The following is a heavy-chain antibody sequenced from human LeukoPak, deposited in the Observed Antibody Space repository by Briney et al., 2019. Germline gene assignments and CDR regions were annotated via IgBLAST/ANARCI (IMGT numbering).Heavy chain of an antibody. CDR3: AVGILKFYAFDI. V-gene: IGHV4-59*08. Sequence: PSETLSLTCTVSGGSISSYYWSWIRQPPGKGLEWIGYIYYSGSTNYNPSLKNRVTISVDTSKNQFSLKLSSVTAADTAVYYCAVGILKFYAFDIWGQGTMVTVSS. CDR1: GGSISSYY. CDR2: IYYSGST. J-gene: IGHJ3*02.